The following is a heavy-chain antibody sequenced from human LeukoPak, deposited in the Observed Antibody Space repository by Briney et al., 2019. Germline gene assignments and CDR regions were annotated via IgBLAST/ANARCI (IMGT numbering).Heavy chain of an antibody. CDR1: GYTFTGRY. J-gene: IGHJ4*02. CDR2: IEPNRGDT. Sequence: GASVKVSCKASGYTFTGRYIHWVRQAPGQGLEWMGWIEPNRGDTNYAQKFQGRVTMTRDTSISAAYMELSRLSSDDTAVYYCARDWTSQNFDYWGQGTLVTVSS. CDR3: ARDWTSQNFDY. D-gene: IGHD2-2*01. V-gene: IGHV1-2*02.